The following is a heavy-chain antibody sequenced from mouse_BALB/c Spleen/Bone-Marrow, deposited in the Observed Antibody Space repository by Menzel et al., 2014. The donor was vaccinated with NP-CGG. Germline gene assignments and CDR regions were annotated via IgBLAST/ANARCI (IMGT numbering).Heavy chain of an antibody. D-gene: IGHD1-2*01. J-gene: IGHJ3*01. V-gene: IGHV1S29*02. Sequence: EVQLQQSGPELVKPGASVKISCKASGYTFTDYNMHWVKQSHGKSLEWIGYIYPYNGGTGYDQKFKSKATLTVDNSSSTAYMELRSLTSEDSAVYYCARATTAGFAYWGQGTLVTVSA. CDR2: IYPYNGGT. CDR1: GYTFTDYN. CDR3: ARATTAGFAY.